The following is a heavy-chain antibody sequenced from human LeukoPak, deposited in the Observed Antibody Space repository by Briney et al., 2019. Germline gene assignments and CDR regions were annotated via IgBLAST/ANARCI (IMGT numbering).Heavy chain of an antibody. Sequence: GGSLRLSCAASGFTFSSYWMSWVRQAPGKGLEWVAYISTGSSYISYADSVKGRFTISRDNAKNSLYLQMNSLRAEDTAVYYCAREGGYCSSTSCYTSGDYYYYYMDVWGKGTTVTVSS. V-gene: IGHV3-21*01. CDR2: ISTGSSYI. J-gene: IGHJ6*03. CDR3: AREGGYCSSTSCYTSGDYYYYYMDV. D-gene: IGHD2-2*02. CDR1: GFTFSSYW.